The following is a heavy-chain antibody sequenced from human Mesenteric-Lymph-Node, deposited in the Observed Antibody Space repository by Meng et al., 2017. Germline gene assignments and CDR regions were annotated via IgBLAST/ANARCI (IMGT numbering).Heavy chain of an antibody. CDR1: GFTFSDYY. D-gene: IGHD6-19*01. CDR2: VSASGGGT. J-gene: IGHJ4*02. Sequence: GESLKISCAASGFTFSDYYMSWVRQAPGEGLDWVSAVSASGGGTYYADSVRGRVTISRDNAKNSLFLQMSSLRGEDTAVYYCARSDGAGWLDFWGQGTLVTVSS. V-gene: IGHV3-69-1*02. CDR3: ARSDGAGWLDF.